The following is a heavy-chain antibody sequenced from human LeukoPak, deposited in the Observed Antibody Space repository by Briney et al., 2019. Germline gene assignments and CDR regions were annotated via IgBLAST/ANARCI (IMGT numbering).Heavy chain of an antibody. V-gene: IGHV3-13*01. CDR3: TRGGLGEFLTPRDPFHI. Sequence: PGGSLRLSCAASGFTLSHYDMHWVRLSPAKGLEWVSAIATTGETYYPDSVKGRFTSSRESGQNSLFLQMNNLTAGDLAVYYCTRGGLGEFLTPRDPFHIWGQGTMVTVSS. J-gene: IGHJ3*02. CDR1: GFTLSHYD. CDR2: IATTGET. D-gene: IGHD3-10*01.